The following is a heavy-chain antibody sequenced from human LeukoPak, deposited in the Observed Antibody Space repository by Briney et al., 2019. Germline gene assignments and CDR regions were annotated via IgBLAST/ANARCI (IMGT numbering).Heavy chain of an antibody. CDR1: GGSISSYY. V-gene: IGHV4-59*01. J-gene: IGHJ4*02. CDR2: IYYSGST. CDR3: ARGHLYSYGPLHSFDY. Sequence: SETLSLTYTVSGGSISSYYWSWIRQPPGKGLEWIGYIYYSGSTNYNPSLKSRVTISVDTSKNQFSLKLSSVTAADTAVYYCARGHLYSYGPLHSFDYWGQGTLVTVSS. D-gene: IGHD5-18*01.